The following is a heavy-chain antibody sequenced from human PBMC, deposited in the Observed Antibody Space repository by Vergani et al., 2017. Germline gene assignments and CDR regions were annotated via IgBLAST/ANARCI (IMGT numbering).Heavy chain of an antibody. CDR3: VKDAGSYENFFDA. V-gene: IGHV3-23*01. J-gene: IGHJ4*02. CDR1: GFTFSTYA. CDR2: LTGGGGST. Sequence: EVQLLESGGSLKQPGGSVRLSCAASGFTFSTYAMHWVRQAPGKGLEWVSALTGGGGSTYYADSFKGRFIISRDNSRDTLYLQINSLRPEDAATYYCVKDAGSYENFFDAWGEESLVTVSS. D-gene: IGHD1-26*01.